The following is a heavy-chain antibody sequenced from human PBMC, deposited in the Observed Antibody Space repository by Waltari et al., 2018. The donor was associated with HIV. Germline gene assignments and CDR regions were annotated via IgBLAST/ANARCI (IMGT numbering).Heavy chain of an antibody. J-gene: IGHJ6*02. Sequence: DVRLVQYGGGFVQPGESLRLSCRASAFPFTDYWMNWVRQVPGEGLVGVSRINPEGNVTMYSDSVKGRFTISRDNAENTLYLEMNSLRVEDTALYFCARVGGSSRNTKSFYFAMDAWGQGATVIVSS. CDR1: AFPFTDYW. V-gene: IGHV3-74*03. CDR3: ARVGGSSRNTKSFYFAMDA. D-gene: IGHD2-2*01. CDR2: INPEGNVT.